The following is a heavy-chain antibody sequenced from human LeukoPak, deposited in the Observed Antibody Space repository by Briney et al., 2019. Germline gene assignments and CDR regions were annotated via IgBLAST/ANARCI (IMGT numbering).Heavy chain of an antibody. Sequence: SETLSLTCAVYGGSFSGYYWSWIRQPPGKGLEWIGEINHSGSTNYNPSLKSRVTISVDTSKNQFSLKLSSVTAADTAVYYCARQPGGYSYGYYYYYYMDVWGKGTTVTVSS. J-gene: IGHJ6*03. CDR1: GGSFSGYY. V-gene: IGHV4-34*01. D-gene: IGHD5-18*01. CDR3: ARQPGGYSYGYYYYYYMDV. CDR2: INHSGST.